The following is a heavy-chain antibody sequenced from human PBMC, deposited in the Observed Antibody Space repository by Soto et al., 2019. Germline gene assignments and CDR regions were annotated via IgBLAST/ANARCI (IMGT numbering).Heavy chain of an antibody. CDR3: ANDRPRLTQNFLNVY. D-gene: IGHD2-8*01. CDR1: GYTFTDHG. V-gene: IGHV1-18*01. J-gene: IGHJ4*02. CDR2: MSAYNDYT. Sequence: QIQLVQSGAEVKKPGASVKVSCKASGYTFTDHGISWVRQAPGQGFEWMGWMSAYNDYTAYAQKFQGRVTMTIDKSTNTAYIELRILTSGDTAVYSCANDRPRLTQNFLNVYWGQGTLVTVSS.